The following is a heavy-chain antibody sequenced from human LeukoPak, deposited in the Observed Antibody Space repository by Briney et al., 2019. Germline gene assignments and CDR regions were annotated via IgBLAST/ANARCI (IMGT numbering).Heavy chain of an antibody. CDR1: GFTFSNYG. CDR2: IKQDGSGK. V-gene: IGHV3-7*05. D-gene: IGHD3-3*01. J-gene: IGHJ4*02. CDR3: ARSDFWSGYHRGYFDY. Sequence: GRSLRLSCAASGFTFSNYGMHWVRQAPGKGLEWVAKIKQDGSGKYYVDSVKGRFTISRDNAENSLYLQMNSLRVEDTAVYYCARSDFWSGYHRGYFDYWGQGTLVTVSS.